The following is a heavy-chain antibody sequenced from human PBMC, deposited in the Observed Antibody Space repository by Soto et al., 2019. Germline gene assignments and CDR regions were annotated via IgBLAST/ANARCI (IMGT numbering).Heavy chain of an antibody. Sequence: SETLSLTCTVSGGSLSSGGYYWSWIRQHPGKGLEWIGYIYYSGSTYYNPSLKSRVTISVDTSKNQFSLKLGSVTAADTAVYYCARESYYYDSSGYPSWGFDPWGQGTLVTVSS. D-gene: IGHD3-22*01. V-gene: IGHV4-31*03. J-gene: IGHJ5*02. CDR2: IYYSGST. CDR3: ARESYYYDSSGYPSWGFDP. CDR1: GGSLSSGGYY.